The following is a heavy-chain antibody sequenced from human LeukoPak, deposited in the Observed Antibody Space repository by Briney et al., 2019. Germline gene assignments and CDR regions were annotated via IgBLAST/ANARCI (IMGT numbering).Heavy chain of an antibody. Sequence: ASVKVSCKASGYTFTSYGISWVRQAPGQGLEWMGWISAYNGNTNYAQKLQGRVTMTTDTSTSTAYMELRSLRSDDTAVYYCARNPPPAYHFWSWYLLGLRFDYWGQGTLVTVSS. CDR2: ISAYNGNT. D-gene: IGHD3-3*01. V-gene: IGHV1-18*01. J-gene: IGHJ4*02. CDR3: ARNPPPAYHFWSWYLLGLRFDY. CDR1: GYTFTSYG.